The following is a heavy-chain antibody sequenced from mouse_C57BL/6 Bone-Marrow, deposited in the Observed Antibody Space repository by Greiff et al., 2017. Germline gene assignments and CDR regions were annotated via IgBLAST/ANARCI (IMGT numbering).Heavy chain of an antibody. V-gene: IGHV14-4*01. CDR2: IDPENGDT. J-gene: IGHJ2*01. CDR1: GFNIKDDY. Sequence: VQLKESGAELVRPGASVKLSCTASGFNIKDDYMHWVKQRPEQGLEWIGWIDPENGDTEYASKFQGKATITADTSSNTAYLQLSSLTSEDTAVYSCLYYYRYYFDYWGQGTTLTVSS. CDR3: LYYYRYYFDY. D-gene: IGHD1-1*01.